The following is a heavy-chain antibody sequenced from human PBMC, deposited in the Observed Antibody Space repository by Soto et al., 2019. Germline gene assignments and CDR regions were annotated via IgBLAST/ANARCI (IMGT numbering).Heavy chain of an antibody. D-gene: IGHD3-9*01. CDR2: IYPSDSRT. CDR3: ARRRYFDWLLTRDAFDI. J-gene: IGHJ3*02. CDR1: GYTFANYW. V-gene: IGHV5-51*01. Sequence: GESLKISCESSGYTFANYWIGWVRQVPGKGLEWVAIIYPSDSRTIYSPSFQGHVTISADKSISTAYLQWTSLKASDTATYYCARRRYFDWLLTRDAFDIWGQGTMVTVSS.